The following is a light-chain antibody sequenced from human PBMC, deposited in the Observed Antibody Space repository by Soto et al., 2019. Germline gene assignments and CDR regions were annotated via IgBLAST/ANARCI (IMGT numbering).Light chain of an antibody. CDR2: AAS. J-gene: IGKJ1*01. V-gene: IGKV1D-16*01. CDR3: LCYITYPWT. Sequence: DIQMTQSPSTLSASVGDRVTITCRSSEDISTWLAWYQQKPGKAPKLLIYAASSLQSGVPSRFSGSGSGTEFSLTISSLQPEDFATYYCLCYITYPWTFGQGTKVDNK. CDR1: EDISTW.